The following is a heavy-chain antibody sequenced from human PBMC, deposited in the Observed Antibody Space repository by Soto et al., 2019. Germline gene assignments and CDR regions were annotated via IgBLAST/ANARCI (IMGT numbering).Heavy chain of an antibody. CDR2: MNAKSGDT. Sequence: ASVKVSRKASGYTFSDFDINWLRQAAGQGPEWMGWMNAKSGDTFSAQRLQGKFNMTWDTSLSTAYMEVGSLTSDDAAIYYCARGNPFNYAGFDVWGQGPTVTVSS. J-gene: IGHJ6*02. CDR1: GYTFSDFD. CDR3: ARGNPFNYAGFDV. D-gene: IGHD3-16*01. V-gene: IGHV1-8*01.